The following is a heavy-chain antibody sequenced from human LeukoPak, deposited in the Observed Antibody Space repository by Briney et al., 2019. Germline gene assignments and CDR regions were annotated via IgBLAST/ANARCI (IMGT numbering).Heavy chain of an antibody. CDR3: ARDRYYGSGSHAFDI. D-gene: IGHD3-10*01. CDR2: INAGNGNT. V-gene: IGHV1-3*01. CDR1: GYTFTSYA. Sequence: GASVKVSCKASGYTFTSYAMHWVRQAPGQRLEWMGWINAGNGNTKYSQKFQGRVTIARDTSASTAYMELSSLRSEDTAVYYCARDRYYGSGSHAFDIWGQGTMVTVSS. J-gene: IGHJ3*02.